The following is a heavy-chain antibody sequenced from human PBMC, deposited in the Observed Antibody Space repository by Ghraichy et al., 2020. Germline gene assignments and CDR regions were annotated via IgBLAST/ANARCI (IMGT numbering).Heavy chain of an antibody. V-gene: IGHV3-23*01. CDR3: AKHTYYDFWSGYYMDY. CDR1: GFTFSSYA. D-gene: IGHD3-3*01. CDR2: ISGSGGST. Sequence: GSLRLSCEASGFTFSSYAMSWVRQAPGKGLEWVSAISGSGGSTYYADSVKGRFTISRDNSKNTLYLQMNSLRAEDTAVYYCAKHTYYDFWSGYYMDYWGQGTLVTVSS. J-gene: IGHJ4*02.